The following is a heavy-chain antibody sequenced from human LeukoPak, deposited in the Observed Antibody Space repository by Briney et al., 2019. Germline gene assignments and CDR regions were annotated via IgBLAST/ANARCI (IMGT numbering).Heavy chain of an antibody. CDR3: ARVLHKRNYDSSVYYGY. J-gene: IGHJ4*02. V-gene: IGHV3-48*01. CDR1: GFTFSNYE. D-gene: IGHD3-22*01. CDR2: ISSSSSTI. Sequence: GGSQRLSCAASGFTFSNYEMNWVRQAPGKGLEWVSYISSSSSTIYYADSVKGRFTISRDNAKNSLYLQMNSLRAEDTAVYYCARVLHKRNYDSSVYYGYWGQGTLVTVSS.